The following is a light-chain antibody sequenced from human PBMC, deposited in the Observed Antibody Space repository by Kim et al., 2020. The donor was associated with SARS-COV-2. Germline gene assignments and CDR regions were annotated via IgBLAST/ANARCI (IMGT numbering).Light chain of an antibody. CDR2: LAS. CDR3: MQARQTPLT. Sequence: DIVMTQSPLSLPVTPGEPASISCRSSQSLLHSNGNNYLHWYPQKPGQSPQLLISLASNRASGVPDRFSGSGSGTDFTLKISRVEAEDVGVYYCMQARQTPLTVGGGTKLEIK. J-gene: IGKJ4*01. CDR1: QSLLHSNGNNY. V-gene: IGKV2-28*01.